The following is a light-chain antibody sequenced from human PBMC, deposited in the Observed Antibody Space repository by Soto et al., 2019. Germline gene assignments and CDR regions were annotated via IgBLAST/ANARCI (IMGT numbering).Light chain of an antibody. CDR2: RNS. CDR3: QSYDSSLRV. Sequence: QSVLTQPPSVSGAQGQRVTISCTGTSSNIGAGHDVHWYQQLPGTAPKLLIYRNSNRPTGVPDRFSGSKSGTSASLAITGLQAEDEAEYYRQSYDSSLRVFGTGTKLTLL. J-gene: IGLJ1*01. CDR1: SSNIGAGHD. V-gene: IGLV1-40*01.